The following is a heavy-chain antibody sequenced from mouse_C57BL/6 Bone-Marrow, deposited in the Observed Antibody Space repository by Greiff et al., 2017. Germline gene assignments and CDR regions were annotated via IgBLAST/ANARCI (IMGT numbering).Heavy chain of an antibody. V-gene: IGHV1-64*01. CDR2: IHPNSGST. CDR3: ARWLLRRDYFDY. CDR1: GYTFTSYW. D-gene: IGHD2-3*01. Sequence: QVQLQQPGAELVKPGASVKLSCKASGYTFTSYWMHWVKQRPGQGLEWIGMIHPNSGSTNYNEKFKSKATLTVDKSSSTAYMQLSSLTSDDSAVYYCARWLLRRDYFDYWGQGTTLTVSS. J-gene: IGHJ2*01.